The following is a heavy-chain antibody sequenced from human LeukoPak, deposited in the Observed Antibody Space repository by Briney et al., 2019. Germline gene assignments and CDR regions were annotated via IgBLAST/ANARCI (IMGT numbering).Heavy chain of an antibody. V-gene: IGHV3-49*04. CDR1: GFTFGDHA. D-gene: IGHD5-18*01. Sequence: PGRSLRLSCTGSGFTFGDHAMSWVRQAPGKGLEWGGFIRSKAYRGTTEYAASVKGRFTISRDDSASIAYLQMSSRRTEDAAVYYCARGPIQLWVHNAMDVWGQGTTVTVSS. J-gene: IGHJ6*02. CDR2: IRSKAYRGTT. CDR3: ARGPIQLWVHNAMDV.